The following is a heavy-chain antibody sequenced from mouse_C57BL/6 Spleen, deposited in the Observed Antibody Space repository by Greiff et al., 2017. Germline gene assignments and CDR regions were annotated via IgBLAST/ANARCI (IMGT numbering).Heavy chain of an antibody. CDR1: GYTFTSYW. Sequence: QVQLQQPGAELVMPGASVKLSCKASGYTFTSYWMHWVKQRPGQGLEWIGEIDPSDSYTNYNQKFKGKSTLTVDKSSSTDYMQLSSLTSEDSAVYYCARGPGLRYAVGYWGQGTSVAV. V-gene: IGHV1-69*01. CDR2: IDPSDSYT. CDR3: ARGPGLRYAVGY. J-gene: IGHJ4*01. D-gene: IGHD1-1*01.